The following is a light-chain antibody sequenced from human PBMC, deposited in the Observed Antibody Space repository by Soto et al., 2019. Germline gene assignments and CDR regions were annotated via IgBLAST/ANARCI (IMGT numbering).Light chain of an antibody. Sequence: QSALTQPPSASGSPGQSLTISCTGTSSDVGGYNYGSWYQQHPGKAPKLMVYEVTKRPSGVPDRFSGSKSGNTASLTVSGLPAEVEADYYCSSYAGSKTLFGGGTQVTVL. J-gene: IGLJ2*01. V-gene: IGLV2-8*01. CDR1: SSDVGGYNY. CDR3: SSYAGSKTL. CDR2: EVT.